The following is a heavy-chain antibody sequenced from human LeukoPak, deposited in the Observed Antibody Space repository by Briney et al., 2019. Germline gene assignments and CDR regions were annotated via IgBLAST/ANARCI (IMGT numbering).Heavy chain of an antibody. D-gene: IGHD6-19*01. Sequence: ASVKVSCKASGYTFTGYYMHWVRQAPGQGLEWMGWINPNSGGTNYAQKFQGRVTMTRDTSISTAYMELSRLRPDDTAVYYCARDLKRGYSSGRYSWGTGSSNDYWGQGTLVTVSS. J-gene: IGHJ4*02. CDR2: INPNSGGT. V-gene: IGHV1-2*02. CDR3: ARDLKRGYSSGRYSWGTGSSNDY. CDR1: GYTFTGYY.